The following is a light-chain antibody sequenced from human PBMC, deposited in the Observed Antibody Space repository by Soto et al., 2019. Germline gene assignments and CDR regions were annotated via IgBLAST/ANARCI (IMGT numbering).Light chain of an antibody. CDR1: QSVSSN. CDR3: QQYNKWPPLT. CDR2: GAS. J-gene: IGKJ4*01. V-gene: IGKV3-15*01. Sequence: EIVLTQSLATLSVSPGERATLSCLASQSVSSNLAWYQQKPGQAPRLLIYGASTRTTGIPARFSGSGSGTEFTLTISSLQSEDFAVYYCQQYNKWPPLTFGGGTKVDIK.